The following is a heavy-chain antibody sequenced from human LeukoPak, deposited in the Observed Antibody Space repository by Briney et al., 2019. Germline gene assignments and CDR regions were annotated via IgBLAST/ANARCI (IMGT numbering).Heavy chain of an antibody. CDR3: ANVMWRFGELDYDY. V-gene: IGHV3-43*02. CDR1: GFTFDDYA. D-gene: IGHD3-10*01. J-gene: IGHJ4*02. CDR2: ISGDGGST. Sequence: PGGSLRLSCAASGFTFDDYAMHWVRQAPGQGLDWVSLISGDGGSTYYADSVKGRFTISRDNNKNSLYLQMMSLRTEHTAMYYCANVMWRFGELDYDYWGQGTLVTVSS.